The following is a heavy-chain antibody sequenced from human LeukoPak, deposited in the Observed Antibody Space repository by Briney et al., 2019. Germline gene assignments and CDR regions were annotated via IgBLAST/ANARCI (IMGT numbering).Heavy chain of an antibody. CDR3: ARVADYGDFWFDP. CDR1: GFTFSSYA. D-gene: IGHD4-17*01. Sequence: PGGSLRLSCAASGFTFSSYAMSWVRQAPGKGLEWVSAISGSGGITYYADSVKGRFTISRDNSKNTLDLQMNSLRAEDTALYYCARVADYGDFWFDPWGQGTLVTVSS. V-gene: IGHV3-23*01. J-gene: IGHJ5*02. CDR2: ISGSGGIT.